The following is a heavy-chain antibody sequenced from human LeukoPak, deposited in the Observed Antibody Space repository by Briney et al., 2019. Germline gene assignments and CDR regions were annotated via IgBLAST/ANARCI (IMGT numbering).Heavy chain of an antibody. CDR3: ASGANWGSPDY. CDR1: GGSISSDY. J-gene: IGHJ4*02. CDR2: IYYSGPT. Sequence: PSETLSLTCTVSGGSISSDYWRWIRQSPGKGLEWIGYIYYSGPTSYNPSLQSRVTISLDTSKNQFSLKLSSVTAADTAVYYCASGANWGSPDYWGQGTLVTVSS. V-gene: IGHV4-59*01. D-gene: IGHD7-27*01.